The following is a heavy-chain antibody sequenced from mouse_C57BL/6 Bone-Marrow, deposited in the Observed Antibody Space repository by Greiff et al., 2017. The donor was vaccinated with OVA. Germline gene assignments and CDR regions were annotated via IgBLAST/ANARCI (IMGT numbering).Heavy chain of an antibody. CDR3: ARCGSRFDY. V-gene: IGHV1-50*01. J-gene: IGHJ2*01. CDR2: IDPSDSYT. D-gene: IGHD1-1*01. CDR1: GYTFTSYW. Sequence: QVQLQQPGAELVKPGASVKLSCKASGYTFTSYWMQWVKQRPGQGLEWIGEIDPSDSYTNYNQKFKGKATLTVDTSSSTAYMQLSRLTSEDSAVYYCARCGSRFDYWGQGTTLTVSS.